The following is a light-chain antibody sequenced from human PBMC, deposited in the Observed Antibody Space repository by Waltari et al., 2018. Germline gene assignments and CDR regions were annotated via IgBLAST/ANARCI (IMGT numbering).Light chain of an antibody. V-gene: IGLV2-23*01. Sequence: QSALTQPASVSGSPGQSITISCTGTTSDVGNYNLVSWYQQYPGKAPKVMIYDDNRRPSGGSDRFSGSKSGNTASLTISGVQAEDEADYYCCSYAGSYTWVFDGGTKLTVL. CDR2: DDN. CDR1: TSDVGNYNL. J-gene: IGLJ3*02. CDR3: CSYAGSYTWV.